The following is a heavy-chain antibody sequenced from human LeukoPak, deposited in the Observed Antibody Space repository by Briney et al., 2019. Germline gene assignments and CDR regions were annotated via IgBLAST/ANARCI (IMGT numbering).Heavy chain of an antibody. CDR2: IYYSGST. CDR3: ARVIAAAGSYYYYYYYMDV. V-gene: IGHV4-39*01. CDR1: GGSISSSSYY. J-gene: IGHJ6*03. D-gene: IGHD6-13*01. Sequence: PSETLSLICTVSGGSISSSSYYWGWIRQPPGKGLEWIGSIYYSGSTYYNPSLKSRVTISVDTSKNQFSLKLSSVTAADTAVYYCARVIAAAGSYYYYYYYMDVWGKGTTVTVSS.